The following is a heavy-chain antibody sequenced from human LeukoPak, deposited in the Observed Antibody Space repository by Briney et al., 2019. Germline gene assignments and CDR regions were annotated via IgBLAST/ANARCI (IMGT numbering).Heavy chain of an antibody. V-gene: IGHV3-66*01. CDR2: IYSGGST. Sequence: PGGSLRLSCAASGFTVSSNYMSWVRQAPGKGLEWVSVIYSGGSTYYADSVKGRFTIPRDNSKNTLYLQMNSLRAEDTAVYYCAKTASPRVRYFDYWGQGTLVTVSS. CDR1: GFTVSSNY. CDR3: AKTASPRVRYFDY. D-gene: IGHD1-1*01. J-gene: IGHJ4*02.